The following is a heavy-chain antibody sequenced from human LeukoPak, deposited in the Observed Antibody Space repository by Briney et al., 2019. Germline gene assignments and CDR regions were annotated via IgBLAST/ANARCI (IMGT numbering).Heavy chain of an antibody. CDR2: INEDGSEK. Sequence: GGSLRLSCAASGFTFSSYAMSWVRQAPGKGLEWVANINEDGSEKYYVDSVKGRFTISRDNAKNSLYLQMNSLRAEDTAVYYCAKDIVAAGLFFDYWGQGTLVTVSS. CDR3: AKDIVAAGLFFDY. V-gene: IGHV3-7*03. J-gene: IGHJ4*02. D-gene: IGHD6-13*01. CDR1: GFTFSSYA.